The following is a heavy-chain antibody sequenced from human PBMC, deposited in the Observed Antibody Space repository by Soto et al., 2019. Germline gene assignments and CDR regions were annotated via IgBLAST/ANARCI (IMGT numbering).Heavy chain of an antibody. CDR3: ASSLGMRTFDY. Sequence: VKVSCKASGGTFSSYAISWVRQAPGQGLEWMGGIIPIFGTANYAQKFQGRVTITADKSTSTAYMELSSLRSEDTAVYYCASSLGMRTFDYWGQGTLVTVSS. CDR1: GGTFSSYA. V-gene: IGHV1-69*06. D-gene: IGHD3-10*01. J-gene: IGHJ4*02. CDR2: IIPIFGTA.